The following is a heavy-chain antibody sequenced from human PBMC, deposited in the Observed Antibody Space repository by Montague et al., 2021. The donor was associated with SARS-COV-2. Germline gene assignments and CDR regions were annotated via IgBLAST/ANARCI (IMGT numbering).Heavy chain of an antibody. CDR3: VRDGGNWYYFDY. D-gene: IGHD3-16*01. CDR1: GVSITSYY. Sequence: SETLSHTCSISGVSITSYYWSWVRQPAGKGLEWIGHIYASGSTNXSPSLKSRVRLSIDNPKNQFSLKLESLTAADTAVYYCVRDGGNWYYFDYWGQGALVTVSS. CDR2: IYASGST. V-gene: IGHV4-4*07. J-gene: IGHJ4*02.